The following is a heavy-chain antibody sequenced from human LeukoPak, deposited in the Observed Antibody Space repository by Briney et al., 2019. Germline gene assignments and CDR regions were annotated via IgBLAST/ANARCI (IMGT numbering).Heavy chain of an antibody. V-gene: IGHV1-8*01. CDR2: MNPNSGNT. D-gene: IGHD2-2*01. J-gene: IGHJ3*02. Sequence: ASVKVSCKASGYTFTSYDINWVRQVTGQGLEWMGWMNPNSGNTGYAQKFQGRVTMTRNTSISTAYMELSSLRPEDTAVYYCARVAMVDCSSTSCSRRYDAFDIWGQGTMVTVSS. CDR1: GYTFTSYD. CDR3: ARVAMVDCSSTSCSRRYDAFDI.